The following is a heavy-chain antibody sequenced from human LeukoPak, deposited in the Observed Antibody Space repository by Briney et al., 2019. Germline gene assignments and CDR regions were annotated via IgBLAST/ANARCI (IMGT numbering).Heavy chain of an antibody. CDR3: AKNRRSSSFYYFDY. Sequence: GGSLRLSCAASGFTYSSYGMHWVRQAPGKGLEWVAFIRYDGSNKYYADSVKGRFTISRDNSKNTLYLQMNSLRAEDTAVYYCAKNRRSSSFYYFDYWGQGTLVTVSS. CDR2: IRYDGSNK. D-gene: IGHD3-3*02. CDR1: GFTYSSYG. V-gene: IGHV3-30*02. J-gene: IGHJ4*02.